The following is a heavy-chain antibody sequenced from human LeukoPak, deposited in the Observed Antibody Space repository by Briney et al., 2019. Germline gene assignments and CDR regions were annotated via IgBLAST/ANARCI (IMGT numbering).Heavy chain of an antibody. CDR1: GGSFSGYY. CDR2: INHSGST. CDR3: ARGRASVAGATGWQPYNWFDP. Sequence: SETLSLTCAVYGGSFSGYYWSWIRQPPGKGLEWIGEINHSGSTNYNPSLKSRVTISVDTSRNQFSLKLSSVTAADTAVYYCARGRASVAGATGWQPYNWFDPWGQGTLVTVSS. J-gene: IGHJ5*02. V-gene: IGHV4-34*01. D-gene: IGHD6-19*01.